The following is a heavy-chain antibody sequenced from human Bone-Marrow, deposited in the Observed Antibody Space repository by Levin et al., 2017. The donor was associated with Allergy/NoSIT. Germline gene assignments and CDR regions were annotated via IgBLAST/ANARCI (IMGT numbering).Heavy chain of an antibody. J-gene: IGHJ5*02. CDR2: ISYGGRT. V-gene: IGHV4-59*01. CDR1: GDSISRYY. Sequence: SETLSLTCIVSGDSISRYYWSWIRQPPGKGLEWIVYISYGGRTNYSPSLKSRVSMSVDTSQSQLSLKVSSVTAADTATYYCARAGGGRSRHLDLDRWGQGILVTVTS. D-gene: IGHD2-15*01. CDR3: ARAGGGRSRHLDLDR.